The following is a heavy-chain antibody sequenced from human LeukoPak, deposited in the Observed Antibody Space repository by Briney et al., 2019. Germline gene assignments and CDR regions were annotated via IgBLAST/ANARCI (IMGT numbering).Heavy chain of an antibody. V-gene: IGHV3-23*01. J-gene: IGHJ3*02. CDR2: ISNSGGDT. CDR3: AKETFYGAYAFDI. Sequence: PGGSLRLSCAASGFTFSSYAMSWVRQTPGKGLEWVSAISNSGGDTYYADSVKGRFTISRDNSKNTLYLQMNSLRAEDTAVYYCAKETFYGAYAFDIWGQGTMVTVSS. D-gene: IGHD4-17*01. CDR1: GFTFSSYA.